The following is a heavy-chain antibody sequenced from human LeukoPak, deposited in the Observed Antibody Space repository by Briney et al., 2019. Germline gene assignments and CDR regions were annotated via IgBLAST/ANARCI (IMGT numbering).Heavy chain of an antibody. CDR1: GFTFTSSA. V-gene: IGHV1-58*01. CDR3: ASPGRGYYYDSSGYYYDAFDI. J-gene: IGHJ3*02. D-gene: IGHD3-22*01. CDR2: IVVGSGNT. Sequence: SVKVSCKASGFTFTSSAVQWVRQARGQRLEWIGWIVVGSGNTNYAQKFQERVTITRDMSTSTAYMELSSLRSGDTAVYYCASPGRGYYYDSSGYYYDAFDIWGQGTMVTVSS.